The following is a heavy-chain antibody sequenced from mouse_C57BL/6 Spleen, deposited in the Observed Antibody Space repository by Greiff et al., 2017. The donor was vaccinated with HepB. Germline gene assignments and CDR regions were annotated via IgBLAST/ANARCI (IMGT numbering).Heavy chain of an antibody. Sequence: QVQLQQSGPELVKPGASVKISCKASGYAFSSSWMNWVKQRPGKGLEWIGRIYPGDGDTNYNGKFKGKATLTADKSSSTAYMQLSSLTSEDSAVYFCARSGGNYEEGAMDDWGQGTSVTVSS. V-gene: IGHV1-82*01. D-gene: IGHD2-1*01. CDR1: GYAFSSSW. CDR2: IYPGDGDT. J-gene: IGHJ4*01. CDR3: ARSGGNYEEGAMDD.